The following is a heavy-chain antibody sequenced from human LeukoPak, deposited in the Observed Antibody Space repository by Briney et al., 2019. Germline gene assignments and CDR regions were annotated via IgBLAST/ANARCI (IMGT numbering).Heavy chain of an antibody. CDR3: ARGGYWGSHAFDI. J-gene: IGHJ3*02. D-gene: IGHD3-16*01. CDR2: IYSGGSS. V-gene: IGHV3-53*01. CDR1: GFTVCSYY. Sequence: GGSLRLSSAASGFTVCSYYISWVCQAPGKGLEWVSLIYSGGSSNYADSVKGRFSISRDTSKNTLYLQMNSLRAEDTALYYCARGGYWGSHAFDIWGRGTMVTVAS.